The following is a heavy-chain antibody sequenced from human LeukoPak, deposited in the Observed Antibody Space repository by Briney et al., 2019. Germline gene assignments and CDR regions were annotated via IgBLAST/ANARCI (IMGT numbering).Heavy chain of an antibody. V-gene: IGHV1-8*01. CDR2: MNPNSGNT. J-gene: IGHJ5*02. D-gene: IGHD3-22*01. CDR1: GYTFTSYD. Sequence: ASVKVSCKASGYTFTSYDINWVRQATGQGLEWMGWMNPNSGNTGYAQKFQGRVTMTRNTSISTAYMELSSLRSEDTAVYYCARDTMIRNWFDTWGQGTLVTVSS. CDR3: ARDTMIRNWFDT.